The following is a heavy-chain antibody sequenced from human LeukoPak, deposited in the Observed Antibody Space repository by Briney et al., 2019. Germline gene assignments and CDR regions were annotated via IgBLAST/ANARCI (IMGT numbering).Heavy chain of an antibody. J-gene: IGHJ6*02. CDR1: GFTFGDHA. CDR3: SRGPIQLWVHNAMDV. CDR2: IRSKAYGGTT. V-gene: IGHV3-49*04. Sequence: GGSLRLSCTTFGFTFGDHAMSWVRQAPGKGLEWVGFIRSKAYGGTTEYAASVKGRFTISRDDSKSIAYLQMNSPITDDTAVYYCSRGPIQLWVHNAMDVWGQGTTVTVSS. D-gene: IGHD1-1*01.